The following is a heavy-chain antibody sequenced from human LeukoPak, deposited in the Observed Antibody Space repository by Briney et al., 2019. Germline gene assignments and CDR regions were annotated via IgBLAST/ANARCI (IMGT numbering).Heavy chain of an antibody. D-gene: IGHD5-12*01. CDR2: IYTSGST. CDR1: GGSISSSSYY. Sequence: SETLSLTCTVSGGSISSSSYYWGWIRQPAGKGLEWIGRIYTSGSTNYNPSLKSRVTMSVDTSKNQFSLKLSSVTAADTAVYYCARGGSRGYSGYDLGDWGQGTLVTVSS. V-gene: IGHV4-61*02. J-gene: IGHJ4*02. CDR3: ARGGSRGYSGYDLGD.